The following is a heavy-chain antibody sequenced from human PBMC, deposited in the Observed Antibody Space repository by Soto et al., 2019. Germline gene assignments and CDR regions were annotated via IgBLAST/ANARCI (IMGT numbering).Heavy chain of an antibody. CDR1: GFTFSNYW. D-gene: IGHD3-10*01. V-gene: IGHV3-74*01. CDR2: INSDGGTT. CDR3: ASPSGSYFYGLDV. Sequence: GGSLRLSCAASGFTFSNYWMYWVRQAPGKGLVWVSRINSDGGTTSYADAVKGRFTTSRDNAKNTMYLQMNSLRAEDTAVYYCASPSGSYFYGLDVWSQGTTVTVSS. J-gene: IGHJ6*02.